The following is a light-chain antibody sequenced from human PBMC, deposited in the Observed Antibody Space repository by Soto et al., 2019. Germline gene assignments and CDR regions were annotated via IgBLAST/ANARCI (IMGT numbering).Light chain of an antibody. CDR1: QSISSW. CDR2: KAS. V-gene: IGKV1-5*03. CDR3: QQYNSYSRT. Sequence: DIQMTQSPSTLSASVGDRVTITCRASQSISSWLAWYQQKPGKAPKLLIYKASSLESGVPSRFSGSGSGTEFTLTISNLQPDDFATYYCQQYNSYSRTFGQGTKVEI. J-gene: IGKJ1*01.